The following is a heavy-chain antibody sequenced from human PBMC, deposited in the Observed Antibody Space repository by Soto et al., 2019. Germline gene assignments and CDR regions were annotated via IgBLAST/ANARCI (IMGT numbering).Heavy chain of an antibody. CDR3: AKKPESSGHFDY. J-gene: IGHJ4*02. CDR1: GFTFSSFT. V-gene: IGHV3-23*01. D-gene: IGHD6-19*01. Sequence: AGGSLRLSCAASGFTFSSFTMRWVRQTPGKGLEWVSSISGSGGNTYYADSVKGRFTISRDNSKNTLYLQMNSLRVEDTAVYYCAKKPESSGHFDYWGQGTLVTVSS. CDR2: ISGSGGNT.